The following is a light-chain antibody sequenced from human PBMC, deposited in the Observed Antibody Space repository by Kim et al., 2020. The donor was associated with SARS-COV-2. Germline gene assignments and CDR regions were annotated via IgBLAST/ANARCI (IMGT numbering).Light chain of an antibody. Sequence: QAGLTQPPSVSTDLGQTATLTCTGNSDNVGDQGAAWLQQHRGHPPKLLSYRNNNRPSGISEKFSASRSGNTASLTITGLQPEDEADYYCSAWDNRLSVWVFGGGTHLTVL. CDR2: RNN. CDR1: SDNVGDQG. J-gene: IGLJ3*02. V-gene: IGLV10-54*04. CDR3: SAWDNRLSVWV.